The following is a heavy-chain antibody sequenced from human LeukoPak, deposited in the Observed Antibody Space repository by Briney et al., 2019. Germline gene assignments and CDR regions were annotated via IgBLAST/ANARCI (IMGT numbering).Heavy chain of an antibody. D-gene: IGHD5-18*01. Sequence: GGSLRLSCAASGFTFSSYGMHWVRQAPGKGLEWVAFMRYDGSNKYYADSVKGRFTISRDNSKNTLYLQMNSLRAEDTAVYYCAKVILVDTAMVTVTYYYYYMDVWGKGTTVTVSS. J-gene: IGHJ6*03. CDR2: MRYDGSNK. V-gene: IGHV3-30*02. CDR3: AKVILVDTAMVTVTYYYYYMDV. CDR1: GFTFSSYG.